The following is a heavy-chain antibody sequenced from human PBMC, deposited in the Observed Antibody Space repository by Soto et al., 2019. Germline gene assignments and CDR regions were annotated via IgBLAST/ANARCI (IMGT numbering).Heavy chain of an antibody. CDR3: ARRYNVDTAMVLSY. CDR2: IIPIFGTA. Sequence: QVQLVQSGAEVKKPGSSVKVSCKASGGTFSSYAISWVRQAPGQGLEWMGGIIPIFGTANYAQKFQGRVTITADEDTSTAYMELSSLRSEDTAVYYCARRYNVDTAMVLSYWGQGTLVTVSS. D-gene: IGHD5-18*01. J-gene: IGHJ4*02. CDR1: GGTFSSYA. V-gene: IGHV1-69*01.